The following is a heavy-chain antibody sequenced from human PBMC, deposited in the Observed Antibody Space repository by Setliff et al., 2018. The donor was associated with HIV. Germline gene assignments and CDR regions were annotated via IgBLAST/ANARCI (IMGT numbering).Heavy chain of an antibody. CDR2: INPSGGRT. J-gene: IGHJ4*02. D-gene: IGHD6-13*01. CDR3: ARASGYASSWYTSY. Sequence: ASVKVSCKASGYTFTSVYMHWVRQAPGEGLEWMGLINPSGGRTTYAQNFQGRVTMTRDTSTNTVYMELSSLTSEDTAVYYCARASGYASSWYTSYWGQGALVTVSS. CDR1: GYTFTSVY. V-gene: IGHV1-46*01.